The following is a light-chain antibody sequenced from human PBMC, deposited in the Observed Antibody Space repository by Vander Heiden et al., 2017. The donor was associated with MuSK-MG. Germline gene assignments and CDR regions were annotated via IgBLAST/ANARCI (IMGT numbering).Light chain of an antibody. Sequence: SSLSASVGDRVTITCRASQSISSYLNWYQQKPGKAPKLLIYAASSLQSGVPSRFSGSGYGTDFTLTISSRQPEDFATYYCQQSDSTPKYTFGQGTKMEIK. CDR3: QQSDSTPKYT. J-gene: IGKJ2*01. CDR1: QSISSY. CDR2: AAS. V-gene: IGKV1-39*01.